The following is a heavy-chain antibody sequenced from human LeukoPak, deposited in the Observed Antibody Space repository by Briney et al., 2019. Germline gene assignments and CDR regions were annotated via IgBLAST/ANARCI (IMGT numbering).Heavy chain of an antibody. Sequence: PSETLSLTCAVSGGSISSSIYSWGWIRQPPGKGLEWSGSIYYSGSTYYNPSLKSRVTISVDTSKNQFSLKLSSVTAADTAVYYCARSVRQVVSTFDYWGQGTLVTVSS. J-gene: IGHJ4*02. V-gene: IGHV4-39*01. CDR1: GGSISSSIYS. D-gene: IGHD3-22*01. CDR2: IYYSGST. CDR3: ARSVRQVVSTFDY.